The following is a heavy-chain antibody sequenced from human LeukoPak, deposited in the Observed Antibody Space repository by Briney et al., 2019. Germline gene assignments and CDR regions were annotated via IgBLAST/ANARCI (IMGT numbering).Heavy chain of an antibody. CDR1: GFTFSSYA. D-gene: IGHD3-3*01. J-gene: IGHJ4*02. CDR3: ARDVALNDFWSGHYDY. Sequence: PGGSLRLSCAASGFTFSSYAMHWVRQAPGKGLEWVAVISSDGSSKYYADSVKGRFTISRDNSKNLLYLQMNSLRAEDTAVYYCARDVALNDFWSGHYDYWGQGTLVTVSS. CDR2: ISSDGSSK. V-gene: IGHV3-30-3*01.